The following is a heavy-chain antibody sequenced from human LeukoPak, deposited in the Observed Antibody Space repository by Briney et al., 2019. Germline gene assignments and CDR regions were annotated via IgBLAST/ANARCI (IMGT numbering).Heavy chain of an antibody. J-gene: IGHJ4*02. CDR2: ISAGGGST. Sequence: GGSLRLSCAASGFTFSSYGMSWVRQAPAKGLEWVSAISAGGGSTYYADSVKGRLTISRDNSKNTLYLQMNSLRAEDTAIYYCAKRSDYGGNWNYFDYWGQGTPVTVSS. V-gene: IGHV3-23*01. D-gene: IGHD4-23*01. CDR1: GFTFSSYG. CDR3: AKRSDYGGNWNYFDY.